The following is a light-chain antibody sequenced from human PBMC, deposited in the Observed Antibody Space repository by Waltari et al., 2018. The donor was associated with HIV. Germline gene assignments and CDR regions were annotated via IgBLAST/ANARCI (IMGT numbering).Light chain of an antibody. J-gene: IGKJ4*01. CDR3: QQSYSTPLT. V-gene: IGKV1-39*01. Sequence: DIQMTQSPSSLSASVGDRVTITCRASQSISSYLNWYQQKPGKAPKLLISAASSLQSGVPSRFSGSGSGTDFTLTISSLQPEDFATYYCQQSYSTPLTFGGGTEVEIK. CDR1: QSISSY. CDR2: AAS.